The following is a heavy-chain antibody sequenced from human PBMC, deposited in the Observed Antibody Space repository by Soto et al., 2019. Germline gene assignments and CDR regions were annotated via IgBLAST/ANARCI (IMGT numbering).Heavy chain of an antibody. D-gene: IGHD3-3*01. CDR1: GYTLTDLS. J-gene: IGHJ4*02. V-gene: IGHV1-24*01. Sequence: QVQLVQSGAEVKKPGASVKVSCKVSGYTLTDLSMQWVRQAPGKGLEWMGGFDPEDGETIYAQKFQGRVTMTEDTATDPAYMELSSLRSEYTAVYYCATHRSGRFLAWLPEGSLCYWGQGTLVTVSS. CDR3: ATHRSGRFLAWLPEGSLCY. CDR2: FDPEDGET.